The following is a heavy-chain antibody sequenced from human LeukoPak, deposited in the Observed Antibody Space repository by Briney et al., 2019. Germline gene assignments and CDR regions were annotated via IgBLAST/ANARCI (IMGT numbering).Heavy chain of an antibody. D-gene: IGHD1-14*01. Sequence: GSLRLSCAASGFTFSSYSMNWVRQAPGKGLEWVSSISSSSSYIYYADSVKGRFTISRDNAKNSLYLQMNSLRAEDTAVYYCARDFMYNTLCTGCWGQGTLVTVSS. V-gene: IGHV3-21*01. J-gene: IGHJ4*02. CDR3: ARDFMYNTLCTGC. CDR1: GFTFSSYS. CDR2: ISSSSSYI.